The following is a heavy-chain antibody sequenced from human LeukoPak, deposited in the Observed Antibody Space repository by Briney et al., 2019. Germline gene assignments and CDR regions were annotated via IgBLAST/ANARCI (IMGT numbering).Heavy chain of an antibody. D-gene: IGHD3-10*01. CDR3: ARHLYGSVTYNVDY. V-gene: IGHV5-10-1*01. CDR2: IDPSDSYT. Sequence: GESLKISCKGSGYSFTTYWITWVRQMPGKGLERMGRIDPSDSYTNYSPSFQGHVSISVDKSISTAYLQWSSLKASDTAMYYCARHLYGSVTYNVDYWGQGTLVTVSS. CDR1: GYSFTTYW. J-gene: IGHJ4*02.